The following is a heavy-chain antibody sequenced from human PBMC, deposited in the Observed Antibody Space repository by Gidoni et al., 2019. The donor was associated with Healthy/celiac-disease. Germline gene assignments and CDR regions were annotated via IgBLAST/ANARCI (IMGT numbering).Heavy chain of an antibody. CDR1: GFTFSSYG. V-gene: IGHV3-30*03. Sequence: QVQRVESGGGVVKPGRSLSLSCAAYGFTFSSYGMHWVRQAPGKGLEWVAVISYDGSNKYYADSVTGRFTISRDNSKHTLYLQMNSLRAEDTAVYYGAPTDPTFDYWGQVTLVTVSS. J-gene: IGHJ4*02. CDR2: ISYDGSNK. D-gene: IGHD1-26*01. CDR3: APTDPTFDY.